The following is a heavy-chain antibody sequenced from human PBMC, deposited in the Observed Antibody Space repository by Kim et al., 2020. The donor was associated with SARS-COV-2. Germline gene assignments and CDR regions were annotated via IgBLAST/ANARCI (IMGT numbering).Heavy chain of an antibody. V-gene: IGHV3-9*01. CDR3: AKGAIASGGSGTYKVADYYGMDV. CDR1: GFTFGDYA. Sequence: GGSLRLSCAASGFTFGDYAMHWVRQPPGKGLEWVSGISWNNDNIVFADSVRGRFTIFRDNAKNSLYLQMNSLRPEDTALYYCAKGAIASGGSGTYKVADYYGMDVWGQGTTVTVSS. J-gene: IGHJ6*02. D-gene: IGHD3-10*01. CDR2: ISWNNDNI.